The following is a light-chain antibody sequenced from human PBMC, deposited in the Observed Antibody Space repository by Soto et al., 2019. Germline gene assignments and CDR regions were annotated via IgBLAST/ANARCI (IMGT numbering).Light chain of an antibody. V-gene: IGKV3-15*01. CDR1: QSVSTN. Sequence: ETVMTQSPATLSVSPVERATLSCMASQSVSTNVAWYQQKPGQAPRLLVYGASNRATGIPARFSGSGAGTDFTLTITSLQSEDFGVYFCQQYKHWPTTFGQGTKVDIK. CDR2: GAS. CDR3: QQYKHWPTT. J-gene: IGKJ1*01.